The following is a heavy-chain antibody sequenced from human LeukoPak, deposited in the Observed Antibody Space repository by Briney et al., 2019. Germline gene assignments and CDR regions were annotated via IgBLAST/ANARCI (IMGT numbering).Heavy chain of an antibody. CDR1: GFTFSSYW. V-gene: IGHV3-74*01. CDR2: INSDGSST. CDR3: ARRGRGSGSYYLL. J-gene: IGHJ4*02. Sequence: GGSLGLFCAASGFTFSSYWMHWVRQAPGKGLVWVSRINSDGSSTSYADSVKGRFTISRDNAKNTLYLQMNSLRAEDTAVYYCARRGRGSGSYYLLWGQGTLVTVSS. D-gene: IGHD3-10*01.